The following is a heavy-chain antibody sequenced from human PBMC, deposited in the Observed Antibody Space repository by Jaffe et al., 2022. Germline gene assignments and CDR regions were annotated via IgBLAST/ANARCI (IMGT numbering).Heavy chain of an antibody. Sequence: EVQLLESGGGLVQPGGSLRLSCAASGFTFSSYAMSWVRQAPGKGLEWVSAISGSGGSTYYADSVKGRFTISRDNSKNTLYLQMNSLRAEDTAVYYCATYRIWSPLITMVQPFDYWGQGTLVTVSS. V-gene: IGHV3-23*01. CDR1: GFTFSSYA. D-gene: IGHD3-10*01. CDR3: ATYRIWSPLITMVQPFDY. J-gene: IGHJ4*02. CDR2: ISGSGGST.